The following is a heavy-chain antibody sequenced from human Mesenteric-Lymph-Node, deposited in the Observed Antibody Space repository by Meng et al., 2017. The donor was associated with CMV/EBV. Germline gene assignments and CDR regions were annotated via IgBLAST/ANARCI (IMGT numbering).Heavy chain of an antibody. J-gene: IGHJ4*02. CDR3: ARLGIGYDISGYLGDFDY. D-gene: IGHD3-22*01. CDR2: IIPKLDMT. V-gene: IGHV1-69*02. CDR1: GGTLSRYT. Sequence: SVKVSCKASGGTLSRYTINWVRQAPGQGLEWMGRIIPKLDMTNYAPKFQGRVTMTRDTSISTAHLELSRMRSDDAAVYYCARLGIGYDISGYLGDFDYWGQGTLVTVSS.